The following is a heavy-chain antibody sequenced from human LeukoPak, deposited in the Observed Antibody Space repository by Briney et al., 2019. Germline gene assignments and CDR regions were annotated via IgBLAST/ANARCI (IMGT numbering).Heavy chain of an antibody. CDR3: ARSLFGVVSSYFDY. V-gene: IGHV3-53*01. Sequence: GGSLRLSCAASGFTVSSNYMSWVRQAPGKGLEWVSVIYSGGSTYYADSVKGRFTISRDNSKNTLYLRMNSLRAEDTAVYYCARSLFGVVSSYFDYWGQGTLVTVSS. D-gene: IGHD3-3*01. CDR1: GFTVSSNY. CDR2: IYSGGST. J-gene: IGHJ4*02.